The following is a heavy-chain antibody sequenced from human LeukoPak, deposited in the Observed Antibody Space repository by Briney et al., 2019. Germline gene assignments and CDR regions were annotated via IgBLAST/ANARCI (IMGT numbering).Heavy chain of an antibody. CDR1: GFTVSSNY. Sequence: GGSLRLSCAASGFTVSSNYMSWVRQAPGKGLEWVSVIYSGGSTYYADSVKSRFTISRDNSKNTLYLQMNSLRAADTAVYYCARAPWYCSSPRCPSYYYYGMDVWGRGTTVTVSS. V-gene: IGHV3-66*01. CDR2: IYSGGST. CDR3: ARAPWYCSSPRCPSYYYYGMDV. J-gene: IGHJ6*02. D-gene: IGHD2-2*01.